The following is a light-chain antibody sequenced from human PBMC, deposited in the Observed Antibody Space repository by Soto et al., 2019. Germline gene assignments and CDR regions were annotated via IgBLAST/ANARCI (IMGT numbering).Light chain of an antibody. CDR1: QSVSSSY. V-gene: IGKV3-20*01. J-gene: IGKJ1*01. Sequence: VFTQHPGTLSLSPGERATLSCRASQSVSSSYLAWYQQKPGQAHRLLIYGASSRATGIPDRFSGSGSGTDFTLTISRLEPEDVAVYYCKQYGSSPWTFGQGTKVDIK. CDR3: KQYGSSPWT. CDR2: GAS.